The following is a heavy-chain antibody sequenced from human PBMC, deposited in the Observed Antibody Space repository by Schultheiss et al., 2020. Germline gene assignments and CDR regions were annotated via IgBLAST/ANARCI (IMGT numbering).Heavy chain of an antibody. CDR1: GGSISSYY. Sequence: SETLSLTCTVSGGSISSYYWSWIRQPPGKGLEWIGYIYYSGSTNYNPSLKSRVTISVDTSKNQFSLKLSSVTAADTAVYYCARGDTYYYDSSGPGYFDYWGQGTLVTVSS. V-gene: IGHV4-59*12. J-gene: IGHJ4*02. D-gene: IGHD3-22*01. CDR2: IYYSGST. CDR3: ARGDTYYYDSSGPGYFDY.